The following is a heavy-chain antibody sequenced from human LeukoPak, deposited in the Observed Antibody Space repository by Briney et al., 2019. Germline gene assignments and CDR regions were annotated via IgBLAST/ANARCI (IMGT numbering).Heavy chain of an antibody. V-gene: IGHV4-4*07. CDR1: GGSISSYY. J-gene: IGHJ6*02. CDR3: ARDISIAADYYYYGMDV. CDR2: IYTSGST. D-gene: IGHD6-13*01. Sequence: SETLSLTCTVSGGSISSYYWSWIRQPAGKGLEWIGRIYTSGSTNYNPSLKSRVTMSVDTSKNQFSLKLGSVTAADTAVYYCARDISIAADYYYYGMDVWGQGTTATVSS.